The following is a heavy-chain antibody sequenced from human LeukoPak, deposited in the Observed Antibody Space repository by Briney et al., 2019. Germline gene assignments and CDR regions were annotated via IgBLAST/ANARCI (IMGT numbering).Heavy chain of an antibody. CDR2: IYSGGST. Sequence: PGGSLRLSCAASGFTVSSNYMSWVRQAPGKGLEWVSVIYSGGSTYYADSVKGRFTISRDNSKNTLYLQMNSLRAEDTAVYYCACVTYYYDSSGYLYWGQGTLVTVSS. J-gene: IGHJ4*02. V-gene: IGHV3-66*01. CDR1: GFTVSSNY. D-gene: IGHD3-22*01. CDR3: ACVTYYYDSSGYLY.